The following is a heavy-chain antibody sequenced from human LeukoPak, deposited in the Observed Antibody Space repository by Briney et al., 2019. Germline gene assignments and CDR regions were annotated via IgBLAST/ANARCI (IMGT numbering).Heavy chain of an antibody. CDR3: ARDPSWLAENYYFDY. V-gene: IGHV3-33*01. Sequence: PGGSLRLSCAATGFTFSSYGMHWVRQAPGKGLEWVAVIWYDGSNKYYADSVKGRFTISRDNSKNTLYLQMNSLRAEDTAVYYCARDPSWLAENYYFDYWGQGTLVTVSP. CDR2: IWYDGSNK. CDR1: GFTFSSYG. J-gene: IGHJ4*02. D-gene: IGHD5-24*01.